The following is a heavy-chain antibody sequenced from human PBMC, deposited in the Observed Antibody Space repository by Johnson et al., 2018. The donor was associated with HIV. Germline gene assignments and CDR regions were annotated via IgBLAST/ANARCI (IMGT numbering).Heavy chain of an antibody. D-gene: IGHD6-6*01. V-gene: IGHV3-23*04. Sequence: VQLVESGGGLVQPGGSLRLSCAASGFTFSSYAMSWVRQAPGKGLEWVSAISGSGGSTYYADSMRGRFTISRDNSKNPLYLQMNSLGVEDTAVYYCARPSSIASLYDEFDIWGQGTMVTVSS. CDR3: ARPSSIASLYDEFDI. CDR1: GFTFSSYA. J-gene: IGHJ3*02. CDR2: ISGSGGST.